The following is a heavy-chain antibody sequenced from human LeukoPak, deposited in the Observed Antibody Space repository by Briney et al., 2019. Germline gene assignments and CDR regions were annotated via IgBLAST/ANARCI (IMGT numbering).Heavy chain of an antibody. CDR1: GYTFTSYD. CDR3: ARGAYYYDSSGSLDY. D-gene: IGHD3-22*01. Sequence: ASVKVSFKASGYTFTSYDINWVRQATGKGLEWMGWMNTNSGNTGYAQKFQGRVTMTRHTSISTPYMELSSLRSDDTAVYYCARGAYYYDSSGSLDYWGQGTLVTVSS. V-gene: IGHV1-8*01. J-gene: IGHJ4*02. CDR2: MNTNSGNT.